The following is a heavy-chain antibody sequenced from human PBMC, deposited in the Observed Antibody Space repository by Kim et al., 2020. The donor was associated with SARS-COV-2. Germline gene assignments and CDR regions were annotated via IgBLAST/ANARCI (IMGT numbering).Heavy chain of an antibody. J-gene: IGHJ4*02. V-gene: IGHV1-18*01. D-gene: IGHD6-13*01. CDR1: GYTFAIYG. Sequence: ASVKVSCKASGYTFAIYGIRWVRQAPGQGLEWMGWISGYNANTHYAENFQGRLTMTTETSSSTAYMELRSLRSDDTAVYYCARVATAGYFFDYWGQGTLVTVSS. CDR2: ISGYNANT. CDR3: ARVATAGYFFDY.